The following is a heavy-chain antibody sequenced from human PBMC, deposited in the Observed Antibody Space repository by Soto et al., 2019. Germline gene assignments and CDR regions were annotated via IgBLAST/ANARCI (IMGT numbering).Heavy chain of an antibody. CDR3: ARSVFP. V-gene: IGHV4-34*01. J-gene: IGHJ5*02. Sequence: SETLSLTCAVYGGSFSGYYWSWIRQPPGKGLEWTGEINHSGSTNYNPSLKSRVTISVDTSKNQFSLKLSSVTAADTAVYYCARSVFPWGQGTLVTVSS. CDR2: INHSGST. CDR1: GGSFSGYY.